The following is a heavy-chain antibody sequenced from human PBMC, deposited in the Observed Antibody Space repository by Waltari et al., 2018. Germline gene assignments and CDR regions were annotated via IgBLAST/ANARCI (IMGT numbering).Heavy chain of an antibody. CDR1: GGSFFGYY. V-gene: IGHV4-34*01. CDR2: IAHSGRP. Sequence: QVPQQQWGAGLLKPSETLSLTCGVSGGSFFGYYWSWIRQPPGKGLAWLGEIAHSGRPNYYPSLKGRITISIDPANNQFSLNLTSATAADTAVCYCVRGVWLRPFDYWCQGSLLVVSS. D-gene: IGHD5-12*01. CDR3: VRGVWLRPFDY. J-gene: IGHJ4*02.